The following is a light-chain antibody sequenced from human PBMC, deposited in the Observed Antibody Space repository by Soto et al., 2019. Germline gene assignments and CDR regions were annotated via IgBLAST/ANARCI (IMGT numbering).Light chain of an antibody. CDR1: QSLSSNF. CDR2: GAS. CDR3: QQYGSSPWT. Sequence: EIVLTQSPFTLSLSPGERATLSCRASQSLSSNFLAWYQQKPGQAPRLLIYGASSRATGIPDRFSGSGSGTDFTLTISRLEPEDFAVYYCQQYGSSPWTFGQGTKVDIK. V-gene: IGKV3-20*01. J-gene: IGKJ1*01.